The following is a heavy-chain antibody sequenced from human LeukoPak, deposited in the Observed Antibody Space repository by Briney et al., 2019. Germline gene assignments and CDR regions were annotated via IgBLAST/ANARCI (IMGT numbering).Heavy chain of an antibody. CDR1: GDNFTNYW. Sequence: GESLKISCKGSGDNFTNYWIGWVRQMPGKGLEWIGIIYPGDSDTRYSPSFQGQVTISADKSISTAYLQWNSLKASDTAMYYCARLYYGNYSGDAFDIWGQGTMVTVSS. CDR3: ARLYYGNYSGDAFDI. J-gene: IGHJ3*02. D-gene: IGHD1-26*01. CDR2: IYPGDSDT. V-gene: IGHV5-51*01.